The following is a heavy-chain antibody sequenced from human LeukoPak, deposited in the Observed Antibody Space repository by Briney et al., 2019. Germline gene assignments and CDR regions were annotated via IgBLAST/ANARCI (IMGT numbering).Heavy chain of an antibody. J-gene: IGHJ4*02. D-gene: IGHD5-24*01. CDR2: INHSGST. V-gene: IGHV4-34*01. CDR1: GGSFSGYY. CDR3: ARSRIRRDGYNWSGPAEY. Sequence: SETLSLTCAVYGGSFSGYYWSWIRQPPGKGLEWIGEINHSGSTNYNPSPKSRVTISVDTSKNQFSLKLSSVTAADTAVYYCARSRIRRDGYNWSGPAEYWGQGTLVTVSS.